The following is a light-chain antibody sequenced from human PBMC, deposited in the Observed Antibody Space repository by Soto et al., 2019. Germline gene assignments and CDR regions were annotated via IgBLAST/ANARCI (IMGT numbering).Light chain of an antibody. CDR1: TGAVTNGHY. V-gene: IGLV7-46*01. Sequence: QAAVTQAPSPTVSPGGTVTLTCGSTTGAVTNGHYPYWLQQKPGQAPETLIYDTTNRHSWTPDRFSGSLLGSKAALTLSGAQPEDEAEYYCMLYFDGPYVFGTGTKVTVL. J-gene: IGLJ1*01. CDR2: DTT. CDR3: MLYFDGPYV.